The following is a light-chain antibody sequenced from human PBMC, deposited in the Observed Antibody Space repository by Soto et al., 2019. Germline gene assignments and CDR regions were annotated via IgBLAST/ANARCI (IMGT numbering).Light chain of an antibody. Sequence: QPVLTQPPSASGSPGQSVTISCTGTSSDVGAYHYVSWYQQHPGKAPTLIIYEVSQRPSGVPDRFSGSKSGNTASLTVSGLQADDEADYYCSSYAGTNNDVFGTGTKVTVL. CDR2: EVS. J-gene: IGLJ1*01. CDR1: SSDVGAYHY. CDR3: SSYAGTNNDV. V-gene: IGLV2-8*01.